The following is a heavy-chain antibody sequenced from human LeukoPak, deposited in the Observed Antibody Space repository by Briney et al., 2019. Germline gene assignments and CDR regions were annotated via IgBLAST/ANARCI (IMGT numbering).Heavy chain of an antibody. CDR2: ISWNSGSI. CDR3: AKTDYGDYEGSYYFDY. Sequence: LTGGSLRLSCAASGFTFDDYAMHWVRQAPEKGLEWVSGISWNSGSIGYADSVKGRFTISRDNAKNSLYLQMNSLRAEDTALYYCAKTDYGDYEGSYYFDYWGQGTLVTVSS. V-gene: IGHV3-9*01. CDR1: GFTFDDYA. D-gene: IGHD4-17*01. J-gene: IGHJ4*02.